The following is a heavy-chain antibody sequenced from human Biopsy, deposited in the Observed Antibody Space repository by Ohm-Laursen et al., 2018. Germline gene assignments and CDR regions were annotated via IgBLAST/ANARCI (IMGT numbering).Heavy chain of an antibody. CDR1: GGPSSNYA. Sequence: SVKVSCKVSGGPSSNYAFSWVRQAPGQGLEWVGRIVPILGHLNYAQRFQGRVSTTADKSTTYVYMELSRLTSGDTAVYYCAADAGGYYTEFDYWGPGTLVTVSS. D-gene: IGHD3-3*01. CDR3: AADAGGYYTEFDY. V-gene: IGHV1-69*04. J-gene: IGHJ4*02. CDR2: IVPILGHL.